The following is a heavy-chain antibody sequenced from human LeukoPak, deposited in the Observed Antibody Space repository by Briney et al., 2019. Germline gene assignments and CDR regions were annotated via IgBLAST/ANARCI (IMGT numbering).Heavy chain of an antibody. CDR3: AKDPIAMVGYMDV. D-gene: IGHD5-18*01. Sequence: GSLRLSCEASGFTFSNYSMNWVRQVPGKGLEWVSIISGNGGVAFYADSVKGRFTISRENSRNTVYLQMTSLRAEDTAIYYCAKDPIAMVGYMDVWGKGTTVTVSS. CDR1: GFTFSNYS. V-gene: IGHV3-23*01. J-gene: IGHJ6*03. CDR2: ISGNGGVA.